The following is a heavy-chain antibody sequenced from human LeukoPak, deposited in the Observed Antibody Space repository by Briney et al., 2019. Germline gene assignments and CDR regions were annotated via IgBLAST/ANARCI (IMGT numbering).Heavy chain of an antibody. D-gene: IGHD5-18*01. CDR3: ARVLGYSYGPSTYYFDY. J-gene: IGHJ4*02. V-gene: IGHV4-39*07. CDR1: GGSISSSSYY. CDR2: IYYSGST. Sequence: SETLSLTCTVSGGSISSSSYYWGWIRQPPGKGLEWIGSIYYSGSTYYNPSLKGRVTISVDTSKNQFSLKLSSVTAADTAVYYCARVLGYSYGPSTYYFDYWGQGTLVTVSS.